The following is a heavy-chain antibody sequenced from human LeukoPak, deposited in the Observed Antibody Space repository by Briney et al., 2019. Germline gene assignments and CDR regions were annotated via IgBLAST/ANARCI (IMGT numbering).Heavy chain of an antibody. J-gene: IGHJ5*02. CDR1: GFTFSDFG. CDR2: ISSSSSPK. V-gene: IGHV3-21*01. CDR3: ARANVEGSRLSYEYHWFDP. D-gene: IGHD2-2*01. Sequence: PGGSLRLSCAASGFTFSDFGMHWVRQAPGKGLEWVSSISSSSSPKHNPDSLKGRFTISKDNAEDSLYQQMNRMRAEDTAVYSCARANVEGSRLSYEYHWFDPWGQGTLVTVSS.